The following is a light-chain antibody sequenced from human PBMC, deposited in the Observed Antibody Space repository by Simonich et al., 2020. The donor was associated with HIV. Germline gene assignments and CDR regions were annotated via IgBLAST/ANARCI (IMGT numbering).Light chain of an antibody. V-gene: IGKV3D-20*01. Sequence: EIVLTQSPGTLSLSPGEGATLSCRASQSVSSNYLAWYQQTPGLAPRLLIYDASSRATGIPDRFSGSGSGTHFTLTISRLEPEDFALYYCQQYGSSWTFGQGTKVEIK. CDR2: DAS. CDR1: QSVSSNY. CDR3: QQYGSSWT. J-gene: IGKJ1*01.